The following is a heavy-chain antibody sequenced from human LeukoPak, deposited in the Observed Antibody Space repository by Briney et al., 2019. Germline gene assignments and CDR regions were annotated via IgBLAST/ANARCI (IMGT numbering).Heavy chain of an antibody. CDR3: ARGDGVYVY. J-gene: IGHJ4*02. CDR2: ISSNGGST. Sequence: GGSLRLSCSASGFTFSYYAMHWVRQTAGKGLEFVSGISSNGGSTYYADSVKGRFTISRDNSKNTVYLQMNSLRVEDTAVYYCARGDGVYVYWGQGTLVTVSS. V-gene: IGHV3-64*04. D-gene: IGHD5/OR15-5a*01. CDR1: GFTFSYYA.